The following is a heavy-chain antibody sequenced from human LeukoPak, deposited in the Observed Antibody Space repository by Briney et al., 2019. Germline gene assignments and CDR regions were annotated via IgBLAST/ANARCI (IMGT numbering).Heavy chain of an antibody. Sequence: SETQSLTCTVSGGSLSTYYWSWIRQPPGKGLEWIGYIYYSGSTNYSPSLQSRVTISVDTSRNQFSLRLSSVTAADTATYYCARSGTKTNGFDYWGQGTLVTVSS. CDR1: GGSLSTYY. J-gene: IGHJ4*02. V-gene: IGHV4-59*01. CDR2: IYYSGST. CDR3: ARSGTKTNGFDY. D-gene: IGHD2-8*01.